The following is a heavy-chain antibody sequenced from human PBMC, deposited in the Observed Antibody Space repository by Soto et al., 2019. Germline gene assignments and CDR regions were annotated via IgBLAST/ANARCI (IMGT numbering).Heavy chain of an antibody. D-gene: IGHD2-15*01. CDR3: ARDVHCSGGSCYSGNY. CDR2: IYSGGST. V-gene: IGHV3-53*01. CDR1: GFTVSSNY. Sequence: GGSLRLSXAASGFTVSSNYMSWVRQAPGKGLEWVSVIYSGGSTYYADSVKGRFTISRDNSKNTLYLQMNSLRAEDTAVYYCARDVHCSGGSCYSGNYWGQGTLVTVSS. J-gene: IGHJ4*02.